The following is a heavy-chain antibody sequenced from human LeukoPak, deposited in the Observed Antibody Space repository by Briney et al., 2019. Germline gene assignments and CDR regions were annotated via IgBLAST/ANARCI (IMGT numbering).Heavy chain of an antibody. CDR2: INPNSGGT. Sequence: ASVKVSCKASGYTFTGYYMHWVRQAPGQGLEWMGWINPNSGGTNYAQKFQGRDTMTRDTSISTAYMELSRLRSDDTAVYYCARSGIRSLEWLPSQDYYYYYMDVWGKGTTVTVSS. J-gene: IGHJ6*03. V-gene: IGHV1-2*02. CDR3: ARSGIRSLEWLPSQDYYYYYMDV. D-gene: IGHD3-3*01. CDR1: GYTFTGYY.